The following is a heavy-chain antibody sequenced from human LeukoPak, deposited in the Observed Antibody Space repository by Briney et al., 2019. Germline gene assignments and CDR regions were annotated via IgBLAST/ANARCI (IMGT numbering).Heavy chain of an antibody. CDR3: ARGRGGVIKPDLAFDI. J-gene: IGHJ3*02. CDR2: INPDTVGT. CDR1: GYTFTGFY. D-gene: IGHD3-10*01. V-gene: IGHV1-2*02. Sequence: ASVKVSWRASGYTFTGFYIQWGRPAPGQGLEWMGWINPDTVGTNYAQKFQGRVAMTRDTSIRTDYMELTRLRSDDTAVYYCARGRGGVIKPDLAFDIWGQGTMVTVSS.